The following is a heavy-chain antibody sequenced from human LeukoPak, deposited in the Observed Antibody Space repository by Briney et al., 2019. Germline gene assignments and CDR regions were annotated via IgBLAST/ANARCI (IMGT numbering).Heavy chain of an antibody. CDR2: IYSCGST. Sequence: GGSLRLSCAASGFTVSSNYMSWVRQAPGKGLEWVSVIYSCGSTYYADSVKGRFTISRDNSKNTLYLQMNSLRAEDTAVYYCVRDDDRPDNGLDYWGQGTLVTVSS. J-gene: IGHJ4*02. CDR1: GFTVSSNY. V-gene: IGHV3-66*01. CDR3: VRDDDRPDNGLDY. D-gene: IGHD3-22*01.